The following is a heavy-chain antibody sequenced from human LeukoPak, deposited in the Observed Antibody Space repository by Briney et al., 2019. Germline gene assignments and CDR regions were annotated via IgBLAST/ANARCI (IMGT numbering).Heavy chain of an antibody. D-gene: IGHD2/OR15-2a*01. CDR3: AKDVDCDNSIRHKTVDY. CDR1: GFTFSGRA. J-gene: IGHJ4*02. CDR2: IRYDGSNT. V-gene: IGHV3-30*02. Sequence: PGASLRLSCAVSGFTFSGRAMHWVRQAPGRGLEWVGCIRYDGSNTYYADSEQCRFTISRDNSTKTLYLQMNSLGGDDTAVYYCAKDVDCDNSIRHKTVDYWGQGTLVTVSS.